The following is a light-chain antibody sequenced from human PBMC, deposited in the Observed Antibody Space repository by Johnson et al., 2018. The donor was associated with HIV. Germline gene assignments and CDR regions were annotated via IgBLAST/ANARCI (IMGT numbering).Light chain of an antibody. CDR2: ENN. CDR1: SSNIGNNY. J-gene: IGLJ1*01. CDR3: GTGVTGLRTGF. Sequence: QSVLTQPPSVSAAPGQKVTISCSGSSSNIGNNYVSWYQQLPGTAPKLLIYENNKRPSGIPDRFSGSNSGTSATRAITGLKTGDEANYYGGTGVTGLRTGFFGTGTKVTAL. V-gene: IGLV1-51*02.